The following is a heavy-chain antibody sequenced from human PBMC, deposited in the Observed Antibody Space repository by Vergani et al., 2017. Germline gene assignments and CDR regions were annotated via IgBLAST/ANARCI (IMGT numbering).Heavy chain of an antibody. V-gene: IGHV3-21*06. J-gene: IGHJ6*02. CDR3: ARDCTSGGCPDNYGMDF. CDR2: IGSSGPYI. Sequence: EVQLVESGGGLVKPGGSLRLSCAASGFTFSDFSMSWVRQAPGKGLEWVAFIGSSGPYINYADSVKGRFIISRDNTNNSLFLQLRSLRAEDAAVYYCARDCTSGGCPDNYGMDFWGQGATVTVSS. CDR1: GFTFSDFS. D-gene: IGHD2-8*01.